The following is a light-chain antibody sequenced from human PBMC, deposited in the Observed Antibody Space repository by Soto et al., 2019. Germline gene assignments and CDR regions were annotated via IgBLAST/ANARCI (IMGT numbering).Light chain of an antibody. CDR1: QSLLHSNGYNY. CDR3: MQPLQSWT. CDR2: LGS. Sequence: DIVMTQSALCLRVTPGEPSSISCRSSQSLLHSNGYNYLDWYLQKPGQSPQLLIYLGSNRASGVPDRFSGSGSGTDFTLKISRVEAEDVGVYYCMQPLQSWTFGQGTKVEIK. J-gene: IGKJ1*01. V-gene: IGKV2-28*01.